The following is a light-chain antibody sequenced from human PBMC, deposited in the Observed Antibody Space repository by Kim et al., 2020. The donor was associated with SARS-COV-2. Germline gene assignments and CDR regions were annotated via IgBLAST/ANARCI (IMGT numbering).Light chain of an antibody. Sequence: EIVLTQSPGTLSLSPGERATLSCRASQSVSSSYLAWYQQKPGQAPRLLIYGASSRATGIPDRFSGSGSGTDFTLTISRLEPEDFAVYYCQQYGWSPGGTFGQGTKVDIK. CDR3: QQYGWSPGGT. CDR1: QSVSSSY. J-gene: IGKJ1*01. CDR2: GAS. V-gene: IGKV3-20*01.